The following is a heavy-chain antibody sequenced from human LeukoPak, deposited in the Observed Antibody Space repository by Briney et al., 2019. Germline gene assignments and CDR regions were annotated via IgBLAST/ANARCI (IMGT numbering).Heavy chain of an antibody. CDR2: INPNSGGT. D-gene: IGHD3-16*01. CDR1: GYTFTGYY. CDR3: ARDKRRYDYVWGSDSP. Sequence: ASVKVSCKASGYTFTGYYMHWVRQAPGQGLEWMGWINPNSGGTNYAQKFQGRVTMTRDTSISTAYMELSRLRSDDTAVYYCARDKRRYDYVWGSDSPWGQGPLITVSS. V-gene: IGHV1-2*02. J-gene: IGHJ5*02.